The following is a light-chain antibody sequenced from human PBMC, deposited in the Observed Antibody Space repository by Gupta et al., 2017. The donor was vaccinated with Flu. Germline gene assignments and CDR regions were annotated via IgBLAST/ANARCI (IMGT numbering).Light chain of an antibody. CDR2: NSR. CDR1: SSNIGSNT. CDR3: ASWDDSLGGHYV. V-gene: IGLV1-44*01. Sequence: QSMLTQPPSASGTPGQRVTISCSGSSSNIGSNTVTWYQQIPGTAPKVLIYNSRQRPSWVPDRFSASKSGTSASLAISGLQSEDEADYYCASWDDSLGGHYVFGTGTKVTAL. J-gene: IGLJ1*01.